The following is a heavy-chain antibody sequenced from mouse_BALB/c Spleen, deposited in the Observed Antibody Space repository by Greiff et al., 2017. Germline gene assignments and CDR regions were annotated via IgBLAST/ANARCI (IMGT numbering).Heavy chain of an antibody. Sequence: VKLQESGAELVRPGSSVKISCKASGYAFSSYWMNWVKQRPGQGLEWIGQIYPGDGDTRYTQKFKGKATLTADKSSSTAYMQLSSLASEDSAVYYCARCWDEDSFDYWGQGTTLTVSS. D-gene: IGHD4-1*01. V-gene: IGHV1-80*01. J-gene: IGHJ2*01. CDR1: GYAFSSYW. CDR2: IYPGDGDT. CDR3: ARCWDEDSFDY.